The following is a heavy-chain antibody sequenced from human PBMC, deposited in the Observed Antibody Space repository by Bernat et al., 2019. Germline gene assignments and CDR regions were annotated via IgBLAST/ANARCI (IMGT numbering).Heavy chain of an antibody. Sequence: EVQLVESGGDLVKPGMSLRLSCAASGFTFSNAWMNWVRQAPGKGLEWVGRIKSKTDGGTIDYAAPVKGRFTISRDDSKNTLFLQMINLKTADTAVYYCTTDTDTAAGTGGYFDYWGQGTLVTVSS. V-gene: IGHV3-15*07. D-gene: IGHD6-13*01. CDR2: IKSKTDGGTI. J-gene: IGHJ4*02. CDR3: TTDTDTAAGTGGYFDY. CDR1: GFTFSNAW.